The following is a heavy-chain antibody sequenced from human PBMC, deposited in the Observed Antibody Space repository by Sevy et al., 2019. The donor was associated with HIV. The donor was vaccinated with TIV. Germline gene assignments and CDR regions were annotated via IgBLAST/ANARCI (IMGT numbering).Heavy chain of an antibody. V-gene: IGHV3-23*01. D-gene: IGHD3-22*01. CDR1: GFTFSSYA. CDR2: ISGSGGST. CDR3: AKDPGNYYDSSGYPYYFDY. J-gene: IGHJ4*02. Sequence: GGSLRLSCAASGFTFSSYAMSWVRQAPGKGLEWVSAISGSGGSTYYADSVKGRFTISRDNSKNTLYLQMNSLGAEDTAVYYCAKDPGNYYDSSGYPYYFDYWGQGTLVTVSS.